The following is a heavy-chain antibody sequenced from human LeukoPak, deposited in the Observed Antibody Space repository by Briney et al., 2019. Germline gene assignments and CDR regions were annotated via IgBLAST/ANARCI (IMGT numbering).Heavy chain of an antibody. D-gene: IGHD3-3*01. V-gene: IGHV3-23*01. CDR2: ISGSGGST. CDR1: GFTFSSYG. CDR3: AKGFVVVLDYFDY. J-gene: IGHJ4*02. Sequence: PGGSLRLSCAASGFTFSSYGMSWVRQAPGKGLEWVSAISGSGGSTYYADSVKGRFTISRDNSKNTLYLQMNSLRAEDTAVYYCAKGFVVVLDYFDYWGQGTLVTVSS.